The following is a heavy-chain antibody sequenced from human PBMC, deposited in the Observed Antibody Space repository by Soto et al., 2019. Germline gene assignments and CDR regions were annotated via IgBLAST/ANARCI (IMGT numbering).Heavy chain of an antibody. J-gene: IGHJ6*02. CDR3: ATRLRSDTYYDYGMDV. CDR2: IDPSDSYT. Sequence: PXESLTMSFTGSGSRFTSYWISWVRQMPGKGLEWMGRIDPSDSYTNYSPSFQGHVTISADKSISTAYLQWSSLKASDTAMSYCATRLRSDTYYDYGMDVWGQGTKVTVSS. V-gene: IGHV5-10-1*01. D-gene: IGHD6-25*01. CDR1: GSRFTSYW.